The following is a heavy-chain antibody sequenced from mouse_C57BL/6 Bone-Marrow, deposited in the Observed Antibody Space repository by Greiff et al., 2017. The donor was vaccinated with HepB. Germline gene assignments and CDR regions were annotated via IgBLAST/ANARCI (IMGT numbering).Heavy chain of an antibody. Sequence: EVHLVESGGGLVQPGGSLSLSCAASGFTFTDYYMSWVRQPPGKALEWLGFIRNKANGYTTEYSASVKGRFTISRDNSQSILYLQMNALRAEDSATDYCARYFYYGSSYWYFDVWGTGTTVTVSS. CDR2: IRNKANGYTT. CDR3: ARYFYYGSSYWYFDV. V-gene: IGHV7-3*01. J-gene: IGHJ1*03. CDR1: GFTFTDYY. D-gene: IGHD1-1*01.